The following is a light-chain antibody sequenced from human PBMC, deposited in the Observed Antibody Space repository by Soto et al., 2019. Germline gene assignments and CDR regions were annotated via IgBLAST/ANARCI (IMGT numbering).Light chain of an antibody. CDR1: SSDVGAYNF. Sequence: QSALTQPASVSGSPGQSITISCTGTSSDVGAYNFVSWYQQHPGKVPKLMIFDVSSRPSGVSDRFSGSKSGNTASLTISGLQAEDEGDYCCSSYTSSSTHVFVSGTKVTVL. V-gene: IGLV2-14*03. CDR2: DVS. CDR3: SSYTSSSTHV. J-gene: IGLJ1*01.